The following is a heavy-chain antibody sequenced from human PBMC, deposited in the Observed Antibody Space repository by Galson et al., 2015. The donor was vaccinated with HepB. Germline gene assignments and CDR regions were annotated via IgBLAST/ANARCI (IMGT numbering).Heavy chain of an antibody. J-gene: IGHJ3*02. CDR2: MTDDGRRQ. V-gene: IGHV3-30*03. D-gene: IGHD2-15*01. CDR1: GLSSSTPD. CDR3: ARGPLHGGFDI. Sequence: SLRLSCAASGLSSSTPDMHRLRQTQGRGLEWVAHMTDDGRRQYYSDSVKGRFTVSRDRSGKTLFLQMNSLRPEDTAIYYCARGPLHGGFDIWGRGTMVTVSS.